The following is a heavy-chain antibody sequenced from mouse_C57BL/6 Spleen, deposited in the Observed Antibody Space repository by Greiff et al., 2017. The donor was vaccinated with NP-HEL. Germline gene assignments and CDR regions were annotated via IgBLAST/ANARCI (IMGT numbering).Heavy chain of an antibody. CDR1: GYTFTSYW. CDR2: IDPSDSYT. Sequence: QVHVKQPGAELVMPGASVKLSCKASGYTFTSYWMHWVKQRPGQGLEWIGEIDPSDSYTNYNQKFKGKSTLTVDKSSSTAYMQLSSLTSEDSAVYYCAAGTTVVATPLYYFDYWGQGTTLTVSS. J-gene: IGHJ2*01. D-gene: IGHD1-1*01. CDR3: AAGTTVVATPLYYFDY. V-gene: IGHV1-69*01.